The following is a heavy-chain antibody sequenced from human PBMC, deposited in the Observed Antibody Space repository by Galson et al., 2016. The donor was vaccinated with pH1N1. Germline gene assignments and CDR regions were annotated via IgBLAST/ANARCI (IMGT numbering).Heavy chain of an antibody. J-gene: IGHJ4*02. CDR3: ARRYYFDY. CDR1: GYSVTRYY. Sequence: PVKVSCKASGYSVTRYYMHWVRQAPGQGLEWMGIIDPSAGTTTYSQKFQGRISLTRDTSTNSVHMELSTLRPDDSAIYFCARRYYFDYWGQGTLVTVSS. CDR2: IDPSAGTT. V-gene: IGHV1-46*01.